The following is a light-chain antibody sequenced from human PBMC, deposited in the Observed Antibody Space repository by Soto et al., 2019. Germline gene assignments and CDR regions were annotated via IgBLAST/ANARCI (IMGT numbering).Light chain of an antibody. CDR1: QSVSSY. Sequence: EIVLTQSPATLSLSPGERATLSCRASQSVSSYLAWYQQKPGQAPRLLIYDASNRATGIPARFSGSGSGTEFNLTIRSLEHEDFEVYYCQQRSNWPPLNFGQGTRLQIK. CDR2: DAS. V-gene: IGKV3-11*01. CDR3: QQRSNWPPLN. J-gene: IGKJ5*01.